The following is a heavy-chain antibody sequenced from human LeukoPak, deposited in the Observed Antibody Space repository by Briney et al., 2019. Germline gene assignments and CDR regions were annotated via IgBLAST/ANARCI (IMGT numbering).Heavy chain of an antibody. CDR2: IYYSGST. Sequence: SETLSLTCTVSGGSISSGGYYWSWIRQHPGKGLEWIGYIYYSGSTYYNPSLKSRVTISVDTSKNQFSLKLSSVTAADTAVYYCARQCRYFDWLPRALVGGSDYWGQGTLVTVSS. D-gene: IGHD3-9*01. CDR1: GGSISSGGYY. J-gene: IGHJ4*02. V-gene: IGHV4-31*03. CDR3: ARQCRYFDWLPRALVGGSDY.